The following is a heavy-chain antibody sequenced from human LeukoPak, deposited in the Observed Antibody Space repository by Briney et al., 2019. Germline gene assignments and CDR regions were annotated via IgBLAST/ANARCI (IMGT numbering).Heavy chain of an antibody. CDR3: ARDYADYVGYFFFDY. D-gene: IGHD4-17*01. V-gene: IGHV3-23*01. CDR1: GFTFNNYA. J-gene: IGHJ4*02. CDR2: ISGGGETT. Sequence: GGSLRLSCAASGFTFNNYAMNWVRQAPGKWLEWVSSISGGGETTYYADSAKGRFTISRDNSQNTLYLQMNSLRAEDTAVYYCARDYADYVGYFFFDYWGQGTLVTVSS.